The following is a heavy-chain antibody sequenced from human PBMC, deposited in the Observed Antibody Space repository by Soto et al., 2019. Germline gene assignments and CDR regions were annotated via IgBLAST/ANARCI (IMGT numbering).Heavy chain of an antibody. CDR1: GYTFTSYG. CDR2: ISAYNGNT. V-gene: IGHV1-18*01. Sequence: GASVKVSCKASGYTFTSYGISWVRQAPGQGLEWMGWISAYNGNTNYAQKLQGRVTMTTDTSTSTAYMELRSLRSDDTAVYYCARIPRYYDFWSSYHGASSDYYYYGMDVWGQGTTVTV. J-gene: IGHJ6*02. D-gene: IGHD3-3*01. CDR3: ARIPRYYDFWSSYHGASSDYYYYGMDV.